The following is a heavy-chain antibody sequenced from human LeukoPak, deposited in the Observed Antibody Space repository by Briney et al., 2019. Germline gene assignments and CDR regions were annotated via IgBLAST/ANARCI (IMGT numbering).Heavy chain of an antibody. Sequence: PGGSLRLSCAASGFTFSSYAMHWVRQAPGKGLEWVAVISYDGSNKYYADSVKGRFTISRDNSKNTLYLQMNSLRAEDTAVYYCARDLRDGYNRGLFGYWGQGTLVTVSS. V-gene: IGHV3-30-3*01. CDR2: ISYDGSNK. CDR3: ARDLRDGYNRGLFGY. D-gene: IGHD5-24*01. CDR1: GFTFSSYA. J-gene: IGHJ4*02.